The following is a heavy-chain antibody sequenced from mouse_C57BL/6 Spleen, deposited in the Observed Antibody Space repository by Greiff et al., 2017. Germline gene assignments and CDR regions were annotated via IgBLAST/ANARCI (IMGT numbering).Heavy chain of an antibody. CDR2: IYPGDGDT. CDR1: GYAFSSYW. J-gene: IGHJ2*01. Sequence: QVQLQQSGAELVKPGASVKISCKASGYAFSSYWMNWVKQRPGKGLEWIGQIYPGDGDTNYNGKFKGKATLTADKSSSTAYMQLSSLTSEDSAVYFCARSAYYSNYVSFDYWGQGTTRPVSS. V-gene: IGHV1-80*01. D-gene: IGHD2-5*01. CDR3: ARSAYYSNYVSFDY.